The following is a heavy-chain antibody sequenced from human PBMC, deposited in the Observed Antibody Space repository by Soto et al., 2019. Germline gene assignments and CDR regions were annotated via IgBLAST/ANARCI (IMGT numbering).Heavy chain of an antibody. CDR3: ARDGDCSGGSCYANWFDP. CDR2: IYTSGST. CDR1: GGSISSYY. V-gene: IGHV4-4*07. J-gene: IGHJ5*02. D-gene: IGHD2-15*01. Sequence: PSETLSLTCTVSGGSISSYYWSWIRQPAGKGLEWIGRIYTSGSTNYNPSLKSRVTMSVDTSKNQFSLKLSSVTAADTAVYYCARDGDCSGGSCYANWFDPWGQGTLVTVSS.